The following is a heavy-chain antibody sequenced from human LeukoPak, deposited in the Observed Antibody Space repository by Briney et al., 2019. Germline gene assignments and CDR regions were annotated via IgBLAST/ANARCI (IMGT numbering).Heavy chain of an antibody. CDR3: ATGTSDAHYFDY. CDR2: IYHSGST. CDR1: GGSISSSNW. D-gene: IGHD1-14*01. V-gene: IGHV4-4*02. J-gene: IGHJ4*02. Sequence: SETLSLTCAVSGGSISSSNWWSWVRQPPGKGLEWIGEIYHSGSTNYNPSLNSRVTISVDKSKNRFFLKLSSVTAADTAVYYCATGTSDAHYFDYWGQGTLVTVSS.